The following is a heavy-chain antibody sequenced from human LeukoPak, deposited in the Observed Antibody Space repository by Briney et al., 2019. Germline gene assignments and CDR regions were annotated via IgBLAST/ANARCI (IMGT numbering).Heavy chain of an antibody. Sequence: GGSLRLSCTASGFTFGDYAMSWVRQAPGKGLEWVGFIRSKAYGGTTEYAASVKGRFTISRDDSKSIAYLQMNSLKTEDTAVYYCTREGIYCSSTSCYGKRAFDIWGQGTMVTVSS. CDR1: GFTFGDYA. V-gene: IGHV3-49*04. CDR2: IRSKAYGGTT. D-gene: IGHD2-2*01. J-gene: IGHJ3*02. CDR3: TREGIYCSSTSCYGKRAFDI.